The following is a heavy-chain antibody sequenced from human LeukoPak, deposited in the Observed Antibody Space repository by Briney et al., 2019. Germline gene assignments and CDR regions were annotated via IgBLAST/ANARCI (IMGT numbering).Heavy chain of an antibody. J-gene: IGHJ4*02. D-gene: IGHD2-21*01. CDR3: IRDEALWRLDY. V-gene: IGHV3-74*03. CDR1: GFTFSNHW. Sequence: GGSLRPSCAASGFTFSNHWMHWVRQAPGKGLVWVSRIDEGGSNAMYADSVKGRFSISRDNAKNTVNLQMNSLRAEDTGVYYCIRDEALWRLDYWGQGTLVTVSS. CDR2: IDEGGSNA.